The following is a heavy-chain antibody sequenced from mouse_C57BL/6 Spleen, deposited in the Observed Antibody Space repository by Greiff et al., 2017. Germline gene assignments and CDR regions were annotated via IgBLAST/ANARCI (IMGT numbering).Heavy chain of an antibody. CDR3: ARGRYGNYILDY. V-gene: IGHV1-22*01. Sequence: EVQLQQSGPELVKPGASVKMSCKASGYTFPDSKMHWVKQSHGKGLEGIGYINPNNGGTSYNQKFKGKATLTVNKSSSTAYMELRSLTSEDSAVYYCARGRYGNYILDYWGQGTTLTVSS. CDR1: GYTFPDSK. J-gene: IGHJ2*01. CDR2: INPNNGGT. D-gene: IGHD2-10*02.